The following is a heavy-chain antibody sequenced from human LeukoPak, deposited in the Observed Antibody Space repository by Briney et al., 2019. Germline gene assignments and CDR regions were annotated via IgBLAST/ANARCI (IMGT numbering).Heavy chain of an antibody. J-gene: IGHJ3*02. CDR3: ARDGSVYDSSGYYDDAFDI. Sequence: ASVKVSCKVSGYTLTELSMHWVRQAPGKGLEWMGGFDPEDGETIYAQKFQGRVTMTEDTSTDTAYMELSSLRSEDTAVYYCARDGSVYDSSGYYDDAFDIWGQGTMVTVSP. V-gene: IGHV1-24*01. CDR2: FDPEDGET. CDR1: GYTLTELS. D-gene: IGHD3-22*01.